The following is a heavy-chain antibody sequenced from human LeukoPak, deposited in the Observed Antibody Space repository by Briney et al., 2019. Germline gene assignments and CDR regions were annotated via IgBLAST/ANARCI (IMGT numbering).Heavy chain of an antibody. D-gene: IGHD2/OR15-2a*01. CDR2: ISGSGGST. Sequence: GGSLRPSCAASGFTFSSYAMSWVRQAPGKGLEWVSAISGSGGSTYYADSVKGRFTISRDNSKNTLYLQMNSLRAEDTAVYYCAKFRGQLLPYYYMDVWGKGTTVTVSS. CDR1: GFTFSSYA. V-gene: IGHV3-23*01. CDR3: AKFRGQLLPYYYMDV. J-gene: IGHJ6*03.